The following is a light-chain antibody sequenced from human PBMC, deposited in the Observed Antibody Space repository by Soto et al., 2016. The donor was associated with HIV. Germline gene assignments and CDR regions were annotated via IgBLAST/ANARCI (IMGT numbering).Light chain of an antibody. V-gene: IGKV1-5*03. J-gene: IGKJ1*01. CDR1: QSVNDW. CDR2: KVS. CDR3: QQYNTPPWT. Sequence: DIQLTQSPSTLSAAVGDRVTITCRASQSVNDWLAWYQQKPGTPPSLLIYKVSTLESGVPSRFSGVGFGTDFTLTISTLQPEDSAIYYCQQYNTPPWTFGQRDPRWKS.